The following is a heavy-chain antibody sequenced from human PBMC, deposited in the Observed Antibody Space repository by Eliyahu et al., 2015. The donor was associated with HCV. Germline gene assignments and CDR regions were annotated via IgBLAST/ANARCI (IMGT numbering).Heavy chain of an antibody. D-gene: IGHD6-19*01. CDR1: GGSIPPYX. J-gene: IGHJ5*02. CDR3: ASGGGGIAVTGTGGWFDP. Sequence: QVQLQESGPGLVKPSETLSLTCTVXGGSIPPYXWXWXRQPPGKGLXWIGYIHYSGSTNFNPSLKSRVTISXDTSKNQFSLNLTSVTAADTAMYYCASGGGGIAVTGTGGWFDPWGQGTLATVSS. V-gene: IGHV4-59*01. CDR2: IHYSGST.